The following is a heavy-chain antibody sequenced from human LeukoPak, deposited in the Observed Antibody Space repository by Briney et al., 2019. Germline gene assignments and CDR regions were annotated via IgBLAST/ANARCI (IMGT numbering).Heavy chain of an antibody. V-gene: IGHV3-48*01. D-gene: IGHD6-19*01. J-gene: IGHJ4*02. CDR3: ARDSIAVRGDY. CDR2: ISSSSSTI. Sequence: GGSLRLSCAASGFTFSSYSMNWVRQAPGKGLEWVSYISSSSSTIYYADSVKGRFTISRDNAKNSLYLQMNSLRAEDTAVYYCARDSIAVRGDYWGQGTLVTVSS. CDR1: GFTFSSYS.